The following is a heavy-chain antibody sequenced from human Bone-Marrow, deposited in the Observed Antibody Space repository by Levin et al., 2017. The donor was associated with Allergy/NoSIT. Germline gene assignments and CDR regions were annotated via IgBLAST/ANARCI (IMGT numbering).Heavy chain of an antibody. Sequence: GGSLRLSCVGSGFNFRSYAIHWVRQAPGKGLEWVAVISYDGSHSFYADSVKGRFTISRDDSKKTLHLQMNSLRAEDTGLYYCAREMTVLRYVGWLSGWGMDVWGQGTTVTVSS. CDR1: GFNFRSYA. CDR2: ISYDGSHS. J-gene: IGHJ6*02. V-gene: IGHV3-30*04. D-gene: IGHD3-3*01. CDR3: AREMTVLRYVGWLSGWGMDV.